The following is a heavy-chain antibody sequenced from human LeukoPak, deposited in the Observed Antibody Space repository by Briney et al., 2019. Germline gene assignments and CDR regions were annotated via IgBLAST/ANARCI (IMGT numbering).Heavy chain of an antibody. CDR3: ARVYSSGWYANAFDI. CDR1: GFTFGDYD. Sequence: PGWSLRLSCAASGFTFGDYDMHWVRQPTGKGLEWVSAIRSIGDRFYSGSVKGRFTISRENANNTLYLQMNSLRVGDTAVYYCARVYSSGWYANAFDIWGQGTMVIVSS. D-gene: IGHD6-19*01. V-gene: IGHV3-13*01. CDR2: IRSIGDR. J-gene: IGHJ3*02.